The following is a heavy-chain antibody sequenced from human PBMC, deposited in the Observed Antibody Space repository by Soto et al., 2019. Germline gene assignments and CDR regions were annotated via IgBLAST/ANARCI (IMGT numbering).Heavy chain of an antibody. J-gene: IGHJ4*01. CDR1: GYTFTSYY. D-gene: IGHD5-12*01. Sequence: QVQLVQSGAEVKKPGASVKVTCKASGYTFTSYYMHWVRQAPGQGLEWMGIIHPSGGSTSYAQKFHGRVTMTRDTSTSTVYMERSSLRSEDTAVYYCARVFEDGYVTVDYWGHGTLVTVSS. V-gene: IGHV1-46*01. CDR3: ARVFEDGYVTVDY. CDR2: IHPSGGST.